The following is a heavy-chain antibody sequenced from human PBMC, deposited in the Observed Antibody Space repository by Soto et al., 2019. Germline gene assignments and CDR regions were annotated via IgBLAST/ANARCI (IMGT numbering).Heavy chain of an antibody. D-gene: IGHD1-1*01. J-gene: IGHJ3*01. CDR3: AKDSRYPGCAFDV. CDR1: GFTFSGFG. V-gene: IGHV3-30*18. Sequence: QVQLVESGGGVVQTGRSLRLSCSASGFTFSGFGMHWVRQAPGKGLDWVAVISYDGSDKYYANSVKGRFTISRDNPKNRLYLQMNSLRAEDTAVYYCAKDSRYPGCAFDVWGQGTMVTVSS. CDR2: ISYDGSDK.